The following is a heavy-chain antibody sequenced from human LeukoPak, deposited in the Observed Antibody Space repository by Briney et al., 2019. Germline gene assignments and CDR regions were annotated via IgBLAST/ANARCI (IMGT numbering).Heavy chain of an antibody. V-gene: IGHV3-21*01. D-gene: IGHD2-21*02. CDR2: ISSSSSYI. Sequence: GGSLRLSCAASGFPFSTYSMNWVRQAPGKGLEWVSFISSSSSYIYYADSVKGRFTISRDNAKNSLYLQMNSLRAEDTAVYYCARDGTRSALSVVTTVDYWGQGTLVTVSS. CDR3: ARDGTRSALSVVTTVDY. J-gene: IGHJ4*02. CDR1: GFPFSTYS.